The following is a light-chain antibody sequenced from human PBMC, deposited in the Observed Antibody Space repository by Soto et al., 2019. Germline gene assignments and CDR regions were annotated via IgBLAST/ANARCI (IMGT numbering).Light chain of an antibody. CDR2: KAS. CDR3: QNYNSYSEE. V-gene: IGKV1-5*03. Sequence: DIQMTQSPSTLSGSVGDRVAITCRAIQTISSWLAWYQQKPGKAPKLLIYKASTLKSGVPSRFSGSGSGTEFTLTISSLQPDDFATYYCQNYNSYSEEFGQGTKVDIK. J-gene: IGKJ1*01. CDR1: QTISSW.